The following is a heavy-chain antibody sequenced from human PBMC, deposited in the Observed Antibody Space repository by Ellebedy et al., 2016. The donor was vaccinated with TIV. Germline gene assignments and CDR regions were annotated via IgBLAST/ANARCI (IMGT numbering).Heavy chain of an antibody. D-gene: IGHD2-15*01. V-gene: IGHV3-23*01. J-gene: IGHJ4*02. CDR3: AKLEGIHPWYFDH. CDR2: IFRDGGTT. CDR1: GFAFTTCA. Sequence: GESLKISCAASGFAFTTCAMGWVRQAPGKGPEWVSTIFRDGGTTYYADSVKGRFTISRDNSKDTLSLQMNSLRAEDTAVYYGAKLEGIHPWYFDHWGQGTLVPVSS.